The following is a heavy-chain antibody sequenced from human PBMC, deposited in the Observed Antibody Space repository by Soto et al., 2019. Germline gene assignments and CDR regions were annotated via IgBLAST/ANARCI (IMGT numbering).Heavy chain of an antibody. CDR1: GHTFSSYY. CDR2: INPSGGST. Sequence: ASVKVSCKASGHTFSSYYMHWVRQAPGQGLEWMGIINPSGGSTRYAQKFQGRVTMTRDTSTSTVYMEMSSLTSEDTAVYYCARDQTYCTGGSCYPWFDPWGQGTPVTVSS. J-gene: IGHJ5*02. D-gene: IGHD2-15*01. V-gene: IGHV1-46*01. CDR3: ARDQTYCTGGSCYPWFDP.